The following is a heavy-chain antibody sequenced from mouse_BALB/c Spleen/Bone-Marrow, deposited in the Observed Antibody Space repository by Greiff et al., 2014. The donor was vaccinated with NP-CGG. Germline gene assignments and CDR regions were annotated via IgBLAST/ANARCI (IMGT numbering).Heavy chain of an antibody. V-gene: IGHV1-9*01. J-gene: IGHJ2*01. CDR1: GYTFSSYW. D-gene: IGHD1-2*01. CDR3: ARRVTTANY. CDR2: ILPGSGST. Sequence: VQLQQSGAELMKPGASVKISCKATGYTFSSYWIEWVKQRPGHGLEWIGEILPGSGSTNYNEKFKGRATFTADTSSNTAHMQLSSLTSEDSAVYYCARRVTTANYWGQGTTLTVSS.